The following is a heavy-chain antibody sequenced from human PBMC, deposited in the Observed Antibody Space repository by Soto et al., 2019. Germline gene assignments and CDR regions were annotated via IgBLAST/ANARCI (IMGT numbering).Heavy chain of an antibody. V-gene: IGHV4-59*01. CDR1: GGSISSYY. J-gene: IGHJ6*02. Sequence: SETLSLTCTVSGGSISSYYWSWIRQPPGKGLEWIGYIYYSGSTNYNPSLKSRVTISVDTSKNQFSLKLSSVTAADTAVYYCARDMGQYYYYGMDVWGQGTTVTVSS. D-gene: IGHD3-10*01. CDR2: IYYSGST. CDR3: ARDMGQYYYYGMDV.